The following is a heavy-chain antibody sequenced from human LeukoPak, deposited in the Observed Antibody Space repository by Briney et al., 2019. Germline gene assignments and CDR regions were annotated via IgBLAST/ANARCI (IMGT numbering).Heavy chain of an antibody. CDR1: GGSFSGYY. D-gene: IGHD3-22*01. Sequence: SETLSLTCAVYGGSFSGYYWGWIRQPPGKGLEWIGEINHSGSTNYNPSLKSRVTISVDTSKNQFSLKLSSVTAADTAVYYCATRYYDSSGYSNWFDPWGQGTLVTVSS. V-gene: IGHV4-34*01. J-gene: IGHJ5*02. CDR2: INHSGST. CDR3: ATRYYDSSGYSNWFDP.